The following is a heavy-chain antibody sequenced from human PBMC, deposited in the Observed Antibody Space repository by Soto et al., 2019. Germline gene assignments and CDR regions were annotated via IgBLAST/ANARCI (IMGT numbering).Heavy chain of an antibody. Sequence: EVQLVESGGGLVQPGGSWRTSCAASGFTINRYWMPWVRQAPGKGLVWVSRIDGDVSTDGPTIDYADSVRVRYTISKDNANNTLSLHMISLRAEDTGVYYCVRERHGDYWGQGTLVIVSS. J-gene: IGHJ4*02. CDR2: IDGDVSTDGPTI. CDR3: VRERHGDY. CDR1: GFTINRYW. V-gene: IGHV3-74*01.